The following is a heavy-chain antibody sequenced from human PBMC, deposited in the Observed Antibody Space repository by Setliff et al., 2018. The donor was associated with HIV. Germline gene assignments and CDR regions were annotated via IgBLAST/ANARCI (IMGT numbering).Heavy chain of an antibody. J-gene: IGHJ4*02. CDR3: ASLLPYSSGWYDFDY. V-gene: IGHV1-18*04. CDR1: GYIFTAYG. D-gene: IGHD6-13*01. CDR2: INPYDGSS. Sequence: ASVKVSCKASGYIFTAYGVSWVRQAPGQGLEWIGWINPYDGSSHYAQSLRDRVTINTDISTNAAFMELKDLRSDDTAVYFCASLLPYSSGWYDFDYWGQGTLVTVSS.